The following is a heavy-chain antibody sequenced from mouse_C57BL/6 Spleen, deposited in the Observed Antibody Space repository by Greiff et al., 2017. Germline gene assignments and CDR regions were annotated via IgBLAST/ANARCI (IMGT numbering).Heavy chain of an antibody. CDR3: SRGYSNVGFAY. J-gene: IGHJ3*01. V-gene: IGHV3-1*01. Sequence: EVKLQESGPGMVKPSQSLSLTCTVTGYSITSGYDWHWIRHFPGNKLEWMGYISYSGSTNYNASLKSRTSITHDTSKNHFFLKLNSVTTEDTATYYCSRGYSNVGFAYWGQGTLVTVSA. D-gene: IGHD2-5*01. CDR2: ISYSGST. CDR1: GYSITSGYD.